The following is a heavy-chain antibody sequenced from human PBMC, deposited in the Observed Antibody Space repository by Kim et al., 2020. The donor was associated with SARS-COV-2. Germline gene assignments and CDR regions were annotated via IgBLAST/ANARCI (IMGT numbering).Heavy chain of an antibody. CDR3: AKEANTIFGVVISHPDLSRYYYGMDV. J-gene: IGHJ6*02. CDR2: IWYDGSNK. D-gene: IGHD3-3*01. Sequence: GGSLRLSCAASGFTFSSYAMHWVRQAPGKGLEWVAVIWYDGSNKYYADSVKGRFTISRDNSKNTLYLQMNSLRAEDTSVYYCAKEANTIFGVVISHPDLSRYYYGMDVWGQGTTVTVSS. CDR1: GFTFSSYA. V-gene: IGHV3-33*06.